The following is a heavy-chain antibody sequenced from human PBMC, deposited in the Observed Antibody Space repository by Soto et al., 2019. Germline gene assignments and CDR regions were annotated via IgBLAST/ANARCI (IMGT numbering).Heavy chain of an antibody. CDR3: ERLQAAAGDNDLTSDY. V-gene: IGHV5-10-1*01. J-gene: IGHJ4*02. CDR2: IDPSDSYT. D-gene: IGHD6-13*01. CDR1: GYSFTSYW. Sequence: PGESLKISCKGSGYSFTSYWISWVRQMPGKGLEWMGRIDPSDSYTNYSPSFQGHVTISADKSISTAYLQWSSLKASDTAMYYWERLQAAAGDNDLTSDYWGQGTLVTVSS.